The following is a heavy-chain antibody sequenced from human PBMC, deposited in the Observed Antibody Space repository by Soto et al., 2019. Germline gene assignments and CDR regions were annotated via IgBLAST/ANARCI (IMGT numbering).Heavy chain of an antibody. CDR3: AKQYTDLVIGAFDV. CDR2: ISYGGTYK. J-gene: IGHJ3*01. D-gene: IGHD2-2*01. CDR1: GFMFSSYG. V-gene: IGHV3-30*18. Sequence: QVQLVESGGGVVQPGRSVRLSCAASGFMFSSYGIHWVRQAPGRGLEWVAVISYGGTYKYYADSVKGRFTLSRDNSENTVSLQMNSLRPEDTAVYYCAKQYTDLVIGAFDVWGPGVMVTASS.